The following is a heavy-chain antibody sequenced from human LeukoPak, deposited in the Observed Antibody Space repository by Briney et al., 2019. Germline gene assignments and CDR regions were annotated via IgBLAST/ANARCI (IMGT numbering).Heavy chain of an antibody. V-gene: IGHV3-74*01. Sequence: AGGSLRLSCAASGFNFSIYWMHWVRQAPGKGLAWVSRINSDGSSAIYADSVKGRFTFSRDNAKNMLYLQMDSLRAEDTAVYYCARAGGYYYYYMDVWGKGTRVAVSS. CDR2: INSDGSSA. CDR1: GFNFSIYW. CDR3: ARAGGYYYYYMDV. D-gene: IGHD2-15*01. J-gene: IGHJ6*03.